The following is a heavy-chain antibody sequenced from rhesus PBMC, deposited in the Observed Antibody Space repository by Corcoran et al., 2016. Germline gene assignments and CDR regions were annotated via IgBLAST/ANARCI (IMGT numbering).Heavy chain of an antibody. CDR1: GYSISSGYG. D-gene: IGHD3-16*01. J-gene: IGHJ4*01. CDR3: ARGSYYFGY. V-gene: IGHV4-127*01. Sequence: QVQLQEWGPGLVKPSETLSLTCAVSGYSISSGYGWGWIRQPPGKGLEWIGQIYWVSGSSYYNPSLRSRVTVSKDTSKNQFSLKLSSVTAADTAVYYCARGSYYFGYWGQGVLVTVSS. CDR2: IYWVSGSS.